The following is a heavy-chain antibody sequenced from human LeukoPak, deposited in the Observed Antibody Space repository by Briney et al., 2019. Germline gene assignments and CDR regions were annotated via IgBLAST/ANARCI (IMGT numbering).Heavy chain of an antibody. J-gene: IGHJ4*02. D-gene: IGHD6-13*01. CDR2: IYTSGST. CDR1: GVSISSGSYY. V-gene: IGHV4-61*02. Sequence: PSETLSLTCTVSGVSISSGSYYWGWLRQPAGKGLEWIGRIYTSGSTNYNPSLKSRVTISVGTSKNQFSLKLSSVTAADTAVYYCARGSWATRADYWGQGTLVTVSS. CDR3: ARGSWATRADY.